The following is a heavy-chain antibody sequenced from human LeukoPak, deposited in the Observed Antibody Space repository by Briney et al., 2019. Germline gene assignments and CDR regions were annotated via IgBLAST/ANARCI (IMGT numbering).Heavy chain of an antibody. CDR2: VRSKAYGGTT. Sequence: GGSLRLSCTTSGFTFGDYAMSWFRQAPEKGLEWVGLVRSKAYGGTTEYAASVKARFTISRDDSESIAYLQMNSLETEDTAVYYCARDPFGVGISDYGMDVWGQGTTVTVSS. CDR3: ARDPFGVGISDYGMDV. CDR1: GFTFGDYA. D-gene: IGHD3-3*01. V-gene: IGHV3-49*03. J-gene: IGHJ6*02.